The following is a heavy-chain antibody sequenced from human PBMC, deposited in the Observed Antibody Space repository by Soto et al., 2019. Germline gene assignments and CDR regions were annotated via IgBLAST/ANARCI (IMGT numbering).Heavy chain of an antibody. D-gene: IGHD3-3*01. J-gene: IGHJ6*02. V-gene: IGHV3-30-3*01. Sequence: QVQLVESGGGVVQPGRSLRLSCAASGFTVSSYAMHWVRQAPGKGLEWVAVISYDGSNKYYADSVNGRFTISRDNSKNTLYLQRTSLRAEDTAVYYCASGGDFWSGAPPYYYYGMDVWGQGTTVTVSS. CDR1: GFTVSSYA. CDR2: ISYDGSNK. CDR3: ASGGDFWSGAPPYYYYGMDV.